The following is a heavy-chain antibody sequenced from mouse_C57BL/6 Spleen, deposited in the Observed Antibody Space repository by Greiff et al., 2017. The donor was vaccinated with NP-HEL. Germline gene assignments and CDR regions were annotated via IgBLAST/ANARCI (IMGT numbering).Heavy chain of an antibody. CDR2: INPSNGGT. CDR3: ARVYYDYDGLDY. V-gene: IGHV1-53*01. Sequence: VQLQQPGTELVKPGASVKLSCKASGYTFTSYWMHWVKQRPGQGLEWIGNINPSNGGTNYNEKFKSKATLTVDKSSSTAYMQLSSLTSEDTAVNYCARVYYDYDGLDYWGQGTTLTVSS. J-gene: IGHJ2*01. CDR1: GYTFTSYW. D-gene: IGHD2-4*01.